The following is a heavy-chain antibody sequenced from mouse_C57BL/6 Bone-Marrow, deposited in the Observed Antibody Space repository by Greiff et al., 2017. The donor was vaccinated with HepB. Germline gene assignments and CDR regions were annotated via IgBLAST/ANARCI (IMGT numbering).Heavy chain of an antibody. Sequence: EVQLVESGPVLVKPGASVKMSCKASGYTFTDYYMNWVKQSHGKSLEWIGVINPYNGGTSYNQKFKGKATLTVDKSSSTAYMELNSLTSEDSAVYYCARGGLYGSSLAYWGQGTLVTVSA. V-gene: IGHV1-19*01. CDR3: ARGGLYGSSLAY. CDR1: GYTFTDYY. D-gene: IGHD1-1*01. J-gene: IGHJ3*01. CDR2: INPYNGGT.